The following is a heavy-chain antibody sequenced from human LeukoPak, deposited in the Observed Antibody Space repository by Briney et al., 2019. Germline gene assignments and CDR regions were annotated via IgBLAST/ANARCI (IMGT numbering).Heavy chain of an antibody. CDR3: AKDYWVSSSWYYYFDY. J-gene: IGHJ4*02. V-gene: IGHV3-23*01. D-gene: IGHD6-13*01. Sequence: PGGSLRLSCAASGFTFSNYAMSWVRQAPGKGLEWVSAISGTGGSTYYTDSVKGRLTISRDNSKNTLYLQMNSLRAEDTAVYFCAKDYWVSSSWYYYFDYWGQGTLVTVSS. CDR2: ISGTGGST. CDR1: GFTFSNYA.